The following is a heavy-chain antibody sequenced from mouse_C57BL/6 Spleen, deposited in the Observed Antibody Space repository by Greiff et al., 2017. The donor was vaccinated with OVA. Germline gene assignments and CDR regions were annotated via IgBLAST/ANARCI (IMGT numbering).Heavy chain of an antibody. CDR2: IRSKSNNYAT. CDR3: VRLGWYDWYFDV. Sequence: EVKVVESGGGLVQPKGSLKLSCAASGFSFNTYAMNWVRQAPGKGLEWVARIRSKSNNYATYYADSVKDRFTISRDDSESMLYLQMNNLKTEDTAMYYCVRLGWYDWYFDVWGTGTTVTVSS. CDR1: GFSFNTYA. V-gene: IGHV10-1*01. D-gene: IGHD2-3*01. J-gene: IGHJ1*03.